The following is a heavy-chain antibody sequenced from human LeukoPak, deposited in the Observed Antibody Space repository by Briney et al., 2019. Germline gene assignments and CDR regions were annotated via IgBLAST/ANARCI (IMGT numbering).Heavy chain of an antibody. CDR3: TRNIGMTTANDN. D-gene: IGHD4-17*01. Sequence: GGSLRLSCAASGFTFSSYSMNWVRQAPGKGLEWVASISSSSSYIYYADSVKGRFTISRDNAKNSLYLQMNSLRAEDTAVYYCTRNIGMTTANDNWGQGTLVTVSS. CDR2: ISSSSSYI. V-gene: IGHV3-21*01. CDR1: GFTFSSYS. J-gene: IGHJ4*02.